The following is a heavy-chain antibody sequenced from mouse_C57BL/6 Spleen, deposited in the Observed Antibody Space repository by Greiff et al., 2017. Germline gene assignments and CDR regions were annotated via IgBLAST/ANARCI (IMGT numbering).Heavy chain of an antibody. V-gene: IGHV5-4*01. CDR2: ISDGGSYT. CDR1: GFTFSSYA. J-gene: IGHJ1*03. CDR3: ARDRGYPGYFDV. Sequence: EVQGVESGGGLVKPGGSLKLSCAASGFTFSSYAMSWVRQTPEKRLEWVATISDGGSYTYYPDNVKGRFTISRDNAKNNLYLQMSHLKAEDTAMYYCARDRGYPGYFDVWGTGTTVTVSS. D-gene: IGHD2-14*01.